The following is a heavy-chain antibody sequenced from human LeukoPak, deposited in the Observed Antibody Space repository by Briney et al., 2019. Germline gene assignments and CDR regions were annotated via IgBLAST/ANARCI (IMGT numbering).Heavy chain of an antibody. CDR2: IYYSGST. CDR3: ARTIVGATDY. J-gene: IGHJ4*02. CDR1: GGSISSSSHY. D-gene: IGHD1-26*01. Sequence: PSETLSLTCTVSGGSISSSSHYWGWIRQPPGKGLEWIGSIYYSGSTYYNPSLKSRVTISVDTSKNQFSLKLSSVTAADTAVYYCARTIVGATDYWGQGTLVTVSS. V-gene: IGHV4-39*01.